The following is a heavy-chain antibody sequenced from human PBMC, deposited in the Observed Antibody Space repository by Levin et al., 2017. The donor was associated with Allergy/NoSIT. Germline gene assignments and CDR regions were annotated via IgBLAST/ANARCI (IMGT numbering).Heavy chain of an antibody. CDR1: GFTVSSNN. V-gene: IGHV3-66*01. CDR2: IYSGGNT. Sequence: GGSLRLSCAASGFTVSSNNMSWVRQAPGKGLEWVSVIYSGGNTYYADSVKGRFTISRDNSKNTLYLQMNSLRAEDTAVYYCATDHYSSSWYGYWGQGTLVTVSS. D-gene: IGHD6-13*01. CDR3: ATDHYSSSWYGY. J-gene: IGHJ4*02.